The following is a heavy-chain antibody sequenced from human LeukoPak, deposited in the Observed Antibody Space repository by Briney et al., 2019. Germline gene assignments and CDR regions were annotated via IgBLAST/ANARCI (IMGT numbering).Heavy chain of an antibody. CDR2: INPNSGGT. CDR3: ARDLVDQEIMFGGVILWFDP. J-gene: IGHJ5*02. D-gene: IGHD3-16*01. Sequence: ASVKVSCKASGYTFTGYYMHWVRQAPGQGLEWMGWINPNSGGTNYAQKFQGRVTMTRDTSISTAYMELSRLRSDDTAVYYCARDLVDQEIMFGGVILWFDPWGQGTLVTVSS. CDR1: GYTFTGYY. V-gene: IGHV1-2*02.